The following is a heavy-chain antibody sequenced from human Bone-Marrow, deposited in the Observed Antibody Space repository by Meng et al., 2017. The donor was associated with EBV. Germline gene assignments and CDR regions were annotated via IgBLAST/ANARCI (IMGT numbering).Heavy chain of an antibody. J-gene: IGHJ4*02. Sequence: QGQQGPSWAWGKKPGDSVKGTCKASGDTFTGYYMHWVRQAPGQGLEWMGRINPNSGGTNYAQKFQGRVTMSRETSISTAYMELSRLRSDDTALYYCARDLTNDYFDYWGQGTLVTVSS. CDR2: INPNSGGT. V-gene: IGHV1-2*06. CDR3: ARDLTNDYFDY. D-gene: IGHD3-3*01. CDR1: GDTFTGYY.